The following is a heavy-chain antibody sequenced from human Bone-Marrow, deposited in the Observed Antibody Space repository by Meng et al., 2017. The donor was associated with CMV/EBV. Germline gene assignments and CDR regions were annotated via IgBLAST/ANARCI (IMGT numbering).Heavy chain of an antibody. V-gene: IGHV1-3*02. CDR2: SNGGNGNT. CDR3: ARERDHYYDSSDFDY. CDR1: GYTFTSYY. J-gene: IGHJ4*02. D-gene: IGHD3-22*01. Sequence: ASVKVSCKASGYTFTSYYMHWVRQAPGQRLECMGWSNGGNGNTKYSQEFQGRVTITRDTSASTAYMELRSLRSDDTAVYYCARERDHYYDSSDFDYWGQGTLVTVSS.